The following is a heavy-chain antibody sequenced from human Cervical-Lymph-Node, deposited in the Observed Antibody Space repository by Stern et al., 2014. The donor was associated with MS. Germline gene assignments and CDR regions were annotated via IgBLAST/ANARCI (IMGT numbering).Heavy chain of an antibody. CDR2: IYWDEDK. Sequence: ESGPALVKPTQTLTLTCTFSGFSLSTSGMRVSWIRQPPGKALEWLGRIYWDEDKFYSTSLKTRLTISKDTSKNQVVLTMTNMDPVDTATYYCARSPPYYEFWNDYYYFDYWGQGTLVAVSS. V-gene: IGHV2-70*04. D-gene: IGHD3-3*01. CDR1: GFSLSTSGMR. J-gene: IGHJ4*02. CDR3: ARSPPYYEFWNDYYYFDY.